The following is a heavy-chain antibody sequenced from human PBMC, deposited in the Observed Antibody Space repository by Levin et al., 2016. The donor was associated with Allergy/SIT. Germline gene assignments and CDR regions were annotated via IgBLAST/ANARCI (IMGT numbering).Heavy chain of an antibody. D-gene: IGHD3-9*01. Sequence: ASVKVSCKASGYTFTSYYMHWVRQAPGQGLEWMGIINPSGGSTSYAQKFQGRVTMTRDTSTSTVYMELSSLRSEDTAVYYCAIVLRYFDWLSDAFDIWGQGTMVTVSS. CDR3: AIVLRYFDWLSDAFDI. J-gene: IGHJ3*02. CDR2: INPSGGST. V-gene: IGHV1-46*01. CDR1: GYTFTSYY.